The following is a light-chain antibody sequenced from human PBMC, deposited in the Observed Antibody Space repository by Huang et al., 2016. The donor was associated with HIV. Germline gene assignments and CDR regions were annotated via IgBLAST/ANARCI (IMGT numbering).Light chain of an antibody. CDR3: MQALQTPFT. J-gene: IGKJ3*01. CDR2: LCS. Sequence: DIVMTQSSLSLPVTPGEPASISCRSSQSLLHSNGYNYLDWYLQKPGQSPQLLIYLCSNRASGVPDRFSGSGSGTDFTLKISRVEAEDVGVYYCMQALQTPFTFGPGTKVDIK. V-gene: IGKV2-28*01. CDR1: QSLLHSNGYNY.